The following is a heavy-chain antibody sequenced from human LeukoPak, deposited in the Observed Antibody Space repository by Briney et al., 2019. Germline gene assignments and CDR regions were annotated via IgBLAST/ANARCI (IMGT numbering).Heavy chain of an antibody. CDR2: ISGSGGTT. CDR3: AKDRYSNYGNWFDP. V-gene: IGHV3-23*01. D-gene: IGHD4-11*01. J-gene: IGHJ5*02. Sequence: PGGSLRLSCAASGFTFSSYAMSWVRQAPGKGLEWVSAISGSGGTTHYADSVKGRFAISRDNSKNTLSLQMSHLRHEDTARYYCAKDRYSNYGNWFDPWGQGTQVTVFS. CDR1: GFTFSSYA.